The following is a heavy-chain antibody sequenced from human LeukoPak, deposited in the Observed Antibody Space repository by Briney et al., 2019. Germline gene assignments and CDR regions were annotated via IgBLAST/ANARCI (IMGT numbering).Heavy chain of an antibody. V-gene: IGHV3-30*18. D-gene: IGHD6-13*01. CDR3: AKDSKVAAAGYFFDY. J-gene: IGHJ4*02. CDR2: IATDGRDK. CDR1: GFTFNNYG. Sequence: GGSLRLSCAASGFTFNNYGMHWVRQAPGKGLEWVAVIATDGRDKKYADYVKGRFTISRDNSKNTLYLEMNSLRPEDTAVYHCAKDSKVAAAGYFFDYWGQGTLVTVSS.